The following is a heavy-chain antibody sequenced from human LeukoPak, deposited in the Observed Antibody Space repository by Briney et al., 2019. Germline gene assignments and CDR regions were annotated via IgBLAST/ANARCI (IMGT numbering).Heavy chain of an antibody. D-gene: IGHD6-13*01. J-gene: IGHJ4*02. Sequence: SETLSLTCTVSGGSISSFYRSWIRQPAGKGLEWIGRVYTNGNANYNASLKSRVTMSADTSKNHFSLRLTSVTAADTAVYYCARGSWYLVDYWGQGILVTVSS. CDR1: GGSISSFY. CDR3: ARGSWYLVDY. CDR2: VYTNGNA. V-gene: IGHV4-4*07.